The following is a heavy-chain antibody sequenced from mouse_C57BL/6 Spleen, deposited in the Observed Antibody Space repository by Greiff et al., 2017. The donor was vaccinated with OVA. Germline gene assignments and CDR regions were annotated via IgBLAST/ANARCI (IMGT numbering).Heavy chain of an antibody. J-gene: IGHJ1*03. D-gene: IGHD2-5*01. CDR1: GFNIKDYY. CDR2: IDPEDGDT. CDR3: ITGSNYFDWYFDV. Sequence: EVQLQQSGAELVRPGASVKLSCTASGFNIKDYYMHWVKQRPEQGLEWIGRIDPEDGDTEYAPKFQGKATLTADTSSNTAYLQLSSLTSEDADVYYCITGSNYFDWYFDVWGTGTTVTVSS. V-gene: IGHV14-1*01.